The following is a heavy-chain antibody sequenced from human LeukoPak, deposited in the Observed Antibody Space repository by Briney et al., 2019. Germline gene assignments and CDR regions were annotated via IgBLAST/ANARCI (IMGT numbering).Heavy chain of an antibody. J-gene: IGHJ4*02. CDR1: GFTFSGSA. CDR2: IRSKANSYAT. V-gene: IGHV3-73*01. CDR3: TRRPDYYGSGITYDY. Sequence: PGGSLRLSCAASGFTFSGSAMHWVRQASGKGLEWVGRIRSKANSYATAYAASVKGRFTISRDDPKNTAYLQMNSLKTEDTAVYYCTRRPDYYGSGITYDYWGQGTLVTVSS. D-gene: IGHD3-10*01.